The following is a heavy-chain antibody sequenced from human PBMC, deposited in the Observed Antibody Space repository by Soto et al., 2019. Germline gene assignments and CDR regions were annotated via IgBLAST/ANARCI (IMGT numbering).Heavy chain of an antibody. Sequence: QVQLVQSGAEVKSAGSSVKVSCKASGDTFNFYSINWVRQAPGLGLEWVGRVNPILSMSNYAQRFQGRVTMTADKSTGTAYMELRSLRSEDTAXXXXXXXXXXXXXAFDSWGQGALVTVSS. CDR3: XXXXXXXXXAFDS. CDR1: GDTFNFYS. CDR2: VNPILSMS. J-gene: IGHJ4*02. V-gene: IGHV1-69*02.